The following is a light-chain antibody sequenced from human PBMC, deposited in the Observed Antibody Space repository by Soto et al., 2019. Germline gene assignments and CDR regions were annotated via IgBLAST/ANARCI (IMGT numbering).Light chain of an antibody. V-gene: IGKV1-27*01. Sequence: DIQMTQSPSSLSASVGDTVTITCRASQDISKYLAWYQQKPGRVPKVLIYAASTLQSGVPSRFSAIGSGTYFTLTISSLQPEDVATYYCQKYNRAPLTFGGGTKVEIK. CDR2: AAS. J-gene: IGKJ4*01. CDR1: QDISKY. CDR3: QKYNRAPLT.